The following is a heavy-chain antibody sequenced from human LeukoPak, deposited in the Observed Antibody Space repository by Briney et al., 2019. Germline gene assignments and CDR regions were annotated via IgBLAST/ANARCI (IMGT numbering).Heavy chain of an antibody. V-gene: IGHV1-18*01. J-gene: IGHJ6*02. CDR3: ARGRYDFWSGFIYYYYYGMDV. CDR1: GYTFTSYG. D-gene: IGHD3-3*01. Sequence: GASVKVSCKASGYTFTSYGISWVRQAPGQGLEWMGWISAYNGNTNYAQKLQGRVTMTTDTSTSTAYMELRSLRSDDTAVYYCARGRYDFWSGFIYYYYYGMDVWGQGTTVTVSS. CDR2: ISAYNGNT.